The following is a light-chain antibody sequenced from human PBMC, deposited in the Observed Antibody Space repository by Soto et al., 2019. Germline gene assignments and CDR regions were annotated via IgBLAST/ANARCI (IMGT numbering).Light chain of an antibody. CDR1: SSNIGAGYD. Sequence: QSVLTQPPSVSGAPGQRVTISCTGISSNIGAGYDVHWYQQLPGTAPKVLIYDNNNWPSGVPDRFSGSKSGTSASLAITGLQAEDEADYYCHSYDVSLSGPVFGGGTKLTVL. CDR2: DNN. CDR3: HSYDVSLSGPV. V-gene: IGLV1-40*01. J-gene: IGLJ2*01.